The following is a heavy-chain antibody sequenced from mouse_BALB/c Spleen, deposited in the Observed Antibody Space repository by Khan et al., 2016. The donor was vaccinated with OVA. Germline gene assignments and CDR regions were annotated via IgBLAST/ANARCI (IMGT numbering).Heavy chain of an antibody. CDR3: ARHGSTSWFAY. J-gene: IGHJ3*01. V-gene: IGHV1S135*01. CDR1: AYSFSTYY. D-gene: IGHD1-1*01. CDR2: IDPFNGGT. Sequence: VQLQQSGPELMKPGASVKISCKASAYSFSTYYIHWVTRSHGKTLEWIGYIDPFNGGTTYNQKFRGKATLTVDKSSSTAYMHLTSLTSEDSAVYYCARHGSTSWFAYWGQGTLVTVSA.